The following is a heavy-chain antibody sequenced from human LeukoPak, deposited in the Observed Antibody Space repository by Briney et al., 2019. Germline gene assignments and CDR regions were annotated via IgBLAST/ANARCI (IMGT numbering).Heavy chain of an antibody. Sequence: GGSLRLSCVASGFRFSAYSMTWVRQAPGKGLEWLSYISSSSMTVYYADSVKGRFTISRDNAKNSLYLQMNSLRAEDTAVYYCARDKQQHYYYYYMDVWGKGTTVTVSS. CDR2: ISSSSMTV. V-gene: IGHV3-48*01. CDR3: ARDKQQHYYYYYMDV. J-gene: IGHJ6*03. CDR1: GFRFSAYS. D-gene: IGHD6-13*01.